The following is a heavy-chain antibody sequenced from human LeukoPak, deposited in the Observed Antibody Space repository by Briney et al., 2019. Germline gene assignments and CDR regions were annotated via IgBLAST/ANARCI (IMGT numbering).Heavy chain of an antibody. CDR3: ARDVRAPYYGSGSYSDY. Sequence: GGSLRLSCAASGFTFSSYGMHWVRQAPGKGLEWVAVVSSDGSIDYYADSVRGRFTVSRDNSKNTMYLQVNSLRAEDTAVYYCARDVRAPYYGSGSYSDYWGQGTLVTVSS. D-gene: IGHD3-10*01. CDR2: VSSDGSID. J-gene: IGHJ4*02. V-gene: IGHV3-30*03. CDR1: GFTFSSYG.